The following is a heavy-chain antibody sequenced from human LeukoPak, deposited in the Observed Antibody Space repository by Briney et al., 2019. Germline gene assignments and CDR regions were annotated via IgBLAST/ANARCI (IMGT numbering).Heavy chain of an antibody. D-gene: IGHD2-21*02. J-gene: IGHJ4*02. CDR3: AKNQGGVTTYFDC. V-gene: IGHV3-23*01. CDR2: ISGSGGST. Sequence: GGSLRLSCAASGFTFSSYAMSWVRQAPGKGLEWVSAISGSGGSTYYADSVKGRFTISRDNSKNTLHLQMNSLRAEDTAVYYCAKNQGGVTTYFDCWGQGTLVTVSS. CDR1: GFTFSSYA.